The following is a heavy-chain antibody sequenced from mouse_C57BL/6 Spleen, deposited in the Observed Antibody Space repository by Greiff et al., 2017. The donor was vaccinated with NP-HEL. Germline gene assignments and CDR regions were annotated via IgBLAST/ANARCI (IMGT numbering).Heavy chain of an antibody. CDR3: ASPRPTTPVATGFAY. Sequence: QVQLQQPGAELVKPGASVKLSCKASGYTFTSYWMQWVKQRPGQGLEWIGEIDPSDSYTNYNQKFNGKATLTVDTSSSTAYMQLSSLTSEDSAVYYCASPRPTTPVATGFAYWGQGTLVTVSA. CDR1: GYTFTSYW. V-gene: IGHV1-50*01. CDR2: IDPSDSYT. J-gene: IGHJ3*01. D-gene: IGHD1-1*01.